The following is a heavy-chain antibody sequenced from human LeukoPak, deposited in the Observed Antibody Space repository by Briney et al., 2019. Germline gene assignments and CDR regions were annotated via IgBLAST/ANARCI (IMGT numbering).Heavy chain of an antibody. Sequence: SQTLSLTCAISGDSVSSNSAAWNWIRQSPSRGLGWLGRTYYRSKWYNDYAVSVKSRITINPDTSKNQFSLQLNSVTPEDTAVYYCAREPSGTYYYDSSGYNPFDYWGQGTLVTVSS. CDR3: AREPSGTYYYDSSGYNPFDY. V-gene: IGHV6-1*01. J-gene: IGHJ4*01. CDR1: GDSVSSNSAA. CDR2: TYYRSKWYN. D-gene: IGHD3-22*01.